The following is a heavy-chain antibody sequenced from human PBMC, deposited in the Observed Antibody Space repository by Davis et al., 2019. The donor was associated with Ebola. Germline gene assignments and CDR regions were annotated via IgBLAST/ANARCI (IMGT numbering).Heavy chain of an antibody. J-gene: IGHJ6*02. V-gene: IGHV1-69*13. CDR3: ARVRGYCSSTSCPAYGMDV. CDR1: GGTFSDYA. D-gene: IGHD2-2*01. Sequence: SVKVSCKASGGTFSDYAISWVRQAPGQGLEWMGGIIPLFGTAKYAQKFQGRVTITADESASTAYMELSSLTSENTAVYYCARVRGYCSSTSCPAYGMDVWGQGTTVTVSS. CDR2: IIPLFGTA.